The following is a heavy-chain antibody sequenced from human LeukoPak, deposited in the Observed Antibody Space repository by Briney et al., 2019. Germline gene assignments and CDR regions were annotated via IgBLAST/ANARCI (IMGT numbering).Heavy chain of an antibody. CDR1: GFTFSSYD. CDR3: ARVSIVGALDY. D-gene: IGHD1-26*01. V-gene: IGHV3-13*01. J-gene: IGHJ4*02. Sequence: GGSLRLSCAASGFTFSSYDMHWVRQATGKGLEWVSAIGTAGDTYYPGSVKGRFTISRENAKNSLYLQMNSLRAGDTAVYYCARVSIVGALDYWGQGTLVTVSP. CDR2: IGTAGDT.